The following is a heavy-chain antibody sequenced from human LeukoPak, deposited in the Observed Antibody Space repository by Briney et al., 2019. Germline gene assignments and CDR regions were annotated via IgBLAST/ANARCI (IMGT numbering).Heavy chain of an antibody. Sequence: SEILSLTCTVSGGSISSGGYYLSWIRQHPGTGLEWIVYIYYSGSTYYNPSLKSRVTISVDTSKNQFSLKLSSVTAADTAVYYCARDGSGSYYRYFQHWGQGTLVTVSS. V-gene: IGHV4-31*03. CDR2: IYYSGST. CDR1: GGSISSGGYY. D-gene: IGHD1-26*01. J-gene: IGHJ1*01. CDR3: ARDGSGSYYRYFQH.